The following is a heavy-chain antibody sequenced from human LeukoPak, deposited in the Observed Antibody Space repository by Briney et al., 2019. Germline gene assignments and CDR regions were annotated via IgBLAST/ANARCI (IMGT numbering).Heavy chain of an antibody. V-gene: IGHV3-53*01. Sequence: SGGSLRLSCAASGFTVSSNYMSWVRQAPGKGLEWVSVIYSGGSTYYADSVKGRFTISRDNSKNTLYLQMNSLRAEDTAVYYCARDRLEAVTDDDYFDYWGQGTLVTVSS. J-gene: IGHJ4*02. CDR1: GFTVSSNY. D-gene: IGHD2-21*02. CDR2: IYSGGST. CDR3: ARDRLEAVTDDDYFDY.